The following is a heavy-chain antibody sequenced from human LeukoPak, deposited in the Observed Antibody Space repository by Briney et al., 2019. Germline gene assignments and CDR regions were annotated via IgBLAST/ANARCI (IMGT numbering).Heavy chain of an antibody. CDR1: GFTFSSYA. D-gene: IGHD6-13*01. CDR2: ISYDGSNK. J-gene: IGHJ4*02. CDR3: ARAHIAAAAPRIVYYFDY. V-gene: IGHV3-30*04. Sequence: GGSLRLSCAASGFTFSSYAMHWVRQAPGKGLEWVAVISYDGSNKYYADSVKGRFTISRDNSKNTLYLQMNSLRAEDTAVYYCARAHIAAAAPRIVYYFDYWGQGTLVTVSS.